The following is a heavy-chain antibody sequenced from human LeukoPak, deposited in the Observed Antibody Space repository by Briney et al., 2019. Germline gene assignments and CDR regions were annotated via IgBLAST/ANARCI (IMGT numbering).Heavy chain of an antibody. Sequence: GASVRVSCTASGYTFTSYDINWVQQATGQGLEWMGWMNPNSGNTGYAQKFQGRVTMTRNTSISTAYMELSSLRSEDTAVYYCARVVYDFWSGYHLIDCWGQGTLVTVSS. V-gene: IGHV1-8*01. CDR2: MNPNSGNT. D-gene: IGHD3-3*01. CDR1: GYTFTSYD. J-gene: IGHJ4*02. CDR3: ARVVYDFWSGYHLIDC.